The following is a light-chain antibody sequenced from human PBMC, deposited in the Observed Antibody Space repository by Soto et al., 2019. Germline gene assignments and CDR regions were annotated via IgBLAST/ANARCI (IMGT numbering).Light chain of an antibody. CDR1: SSNIGSNF. Sequence: QSVLTQPPSASGTPGQRVTISCSGRSSNIGSNFVYWYQHLPGTAPKLVIYRNSQRPSGVPDRFSGSKSGTSASLAISGLQSEYEADYYCAGWDDSLSGYVFEPGTKVPVL. CDR3: AGWDDSLSGYV. V-gene: IGLV1-47*01. CDR2: RNS. J-gene: IGLJ1*01.